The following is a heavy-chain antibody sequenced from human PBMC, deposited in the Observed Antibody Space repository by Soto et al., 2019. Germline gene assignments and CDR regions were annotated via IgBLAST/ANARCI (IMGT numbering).Heavy chain of an antibody. CDR1: GFTFSNSW. CDR2: IKSKTDGGTT. CDR3: TTDAYSEDYYYYYGMDV. Sequence: GVSLRLSFAASGFTFSNSWMNWVRQAPGKGLEWVGRIKSKTDGGTTDYAAPVKGRFTISRDDSKNTLYLQMNSLKTEDTAVYYCTTDAYSEDYYYYYGMDVWGQGTTVTVSS. J-gene: IGHJ6*02. D-gene: IGHD6-13*01. V-gene: IGHV3-15*07.